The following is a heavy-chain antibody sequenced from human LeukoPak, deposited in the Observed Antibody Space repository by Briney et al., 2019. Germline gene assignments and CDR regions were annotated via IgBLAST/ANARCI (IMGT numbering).Heavy chain of an antibody. CDR2: ISYDGSNK. J-gene: IGHJ4*02. V-gene: IGHV3-30-3*01. Sequence: PGGSLRLSCAASGFTFSSYAMHWVRQAPGKGLEWVAVISYDGSNKYYADSVKGRFTISRDNSKNTLYLQMNSLRAEDTAVYYCARVPLNYWGQGTLVTVSS. CDR3: ARVPLNY. CDR1: GFTFSSYA.